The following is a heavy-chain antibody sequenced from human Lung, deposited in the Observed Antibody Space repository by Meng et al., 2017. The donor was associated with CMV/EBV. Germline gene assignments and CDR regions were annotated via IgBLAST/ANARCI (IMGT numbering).Heavy chain of an antibody. CDR3: TRDTGSDEFDTWFDP. V-gene: IGHV4-61*03. CDR2: IDYRGAT. CDR1: GGSVNSGSNY. Sequence: LXXSVSGGSVNSGSNYWTWIRQPPGKGLEWIGYIDYRGATKYNPSLRSRVTISSDTSRHHFSLKLSSETAADTAVYDCTRDTGSDEFDTWFDPWGQGTXVTVSS. J-gene: IGHJ5*02. D-gene: IGHD3-10*01.